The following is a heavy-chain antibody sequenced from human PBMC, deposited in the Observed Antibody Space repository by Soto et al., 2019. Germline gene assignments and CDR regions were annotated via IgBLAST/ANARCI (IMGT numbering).Heavy chain of an antibody. CDR1: GYTFNTYD. D-gene: IGHD3-10*01. J-gene: IGHJ4*02. CDR3: ATPRMIRRVVTSFFDS. Sequence: SVKVSCKASGYTFNTYDISWVRQAPGQGLEWMGRISPYNGNTSFAQKFQGRVTMTTDTSTRTAYMELRNLISDDTAVYYCATPRMIRRVVTSFFDSWGQGTPVTVSS. CDR2: ISPYNGNT. V-gene: IGHV1-18*04.